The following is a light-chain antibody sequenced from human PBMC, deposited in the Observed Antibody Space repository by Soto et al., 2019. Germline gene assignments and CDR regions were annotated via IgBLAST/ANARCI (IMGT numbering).Light chain of an antibody. CDR3: QQRSNWPPIT. J-gene: IGKJ5*01. CDR2: GAS. V-gene: IGKV3D-20*02. Sequence: IVLTQSPGTLSLSPGERATLSCRASQSVSSSYLAWYQQKPGQAPGLLIYGASSRATGIPDRFSGSGSGTDFTLTISRLEPEDFAVYYCQQRSNWPPITFGQGTRLEIK. CDR1: QSVSSSY.